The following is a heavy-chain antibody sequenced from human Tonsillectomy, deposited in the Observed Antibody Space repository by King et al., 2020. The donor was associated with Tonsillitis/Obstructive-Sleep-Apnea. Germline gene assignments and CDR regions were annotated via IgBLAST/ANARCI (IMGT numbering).Heavy chain of an antibody. J-gene: IGHJ4*02. D-gene: IGHD3-10*01. CDR3: AREWRGRNFDY. V-gene: IGHV3-53*01. CDR2: VYSGGST. CDR1: GLTVRTNS. Sequence: EVQLVESGGGLIQPGGSLRLSCPASGLTVRTNSMTWVRQTPGKGLEWVSIVYSGGSTNYADSVKGRFTISRDSSENTLYLQLNSLRAEDTAVYYCAREWRGRNFDYWGQGTLVTVSS.